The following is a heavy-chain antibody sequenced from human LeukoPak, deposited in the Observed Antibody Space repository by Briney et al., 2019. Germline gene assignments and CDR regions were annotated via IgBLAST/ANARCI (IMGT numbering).Heavy chain of an antibody. CDR1: GYTFTGYY. CDR3: GFGQLERRSDSVIDF. Sequence: GASVKVSCKASGYTFTGYYMHWVRQAPGQGLEWMGWINPNSGGTNYAQKFQGRVTMTRDTSISTAYMELSRLRSDDTAMYYCGFGQLERRSDSVIDFWGQGTLVTVSS. V-gene: IGHV1-2*02. J-gene: IGHJ4*02. D-gene: IGHD1-1*01. CDR2: INPNSGGT.